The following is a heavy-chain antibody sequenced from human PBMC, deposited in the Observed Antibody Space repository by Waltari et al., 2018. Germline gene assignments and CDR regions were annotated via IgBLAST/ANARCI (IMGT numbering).Heavy chain of an antibody. CDR3: AKDATCSQFHAY. Sequence: EVQLLESGGGLVQPGGSLRLSCAASGFTFASYTMNWVRQAPGNGLYGVCFITGSGGSTYYADAVKGRFTISRDNSKNTLHLQMNSLRAEDTAVYYCAKDATCSQFHAYWGQGILVTVSS. CDR1: GFTFASYT. J-gene: IGHJ4*02. CDR2: ITGSGGST. D-gene: IGHD1-1*01. V-gene: IGHV3-23*01.